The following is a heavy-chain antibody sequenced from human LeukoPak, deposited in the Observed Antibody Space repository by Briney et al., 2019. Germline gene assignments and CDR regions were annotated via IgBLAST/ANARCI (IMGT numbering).Heavy chain of an antibody. J-gene: IGHJ4*02. CDR3: ARIYCTGGSCYHHDY. CDR2: IYHIGST. CDR1: GYFISSDYY. Sequence: PSETLSLTCAVSGYFISSDYYWGWIRQPPGKGLEWIGTIYHIGSTYYNPSLKSRVIISVDTSKNQFSLKLNSVTAADTAVYYCARIYCTGGSCYHHDYWGQGTPVTVSS. V-gene: IGHV4-38-2*01. D-gene: IGHD2-15*01.